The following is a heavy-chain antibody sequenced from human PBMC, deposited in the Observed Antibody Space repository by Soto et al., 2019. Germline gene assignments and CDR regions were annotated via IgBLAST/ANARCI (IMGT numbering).Heavy chain of an antibody. CDR1: GFTFSSYA. V-gene: IGHV3-23*01. J-gene: IGHJ5*02. CDR2: ISGSGGST. Sequence: PGGSLRLSCAASGFTFSSYAMSWVRQAPGKGLEWVSAISGSGGSTYYADSVKGRFTISRDNSKNTLYLQMNSLRAKDTAVYYCAKGAYYDSSGYRPGNWFDPWGQGTLVTVSS. D-gene: IGHD3-22*01. CDR3: AKGAYYDSSGYRPGNWFDP.